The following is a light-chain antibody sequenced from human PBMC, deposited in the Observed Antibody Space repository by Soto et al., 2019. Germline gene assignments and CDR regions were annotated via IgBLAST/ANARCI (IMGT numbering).Light chain of an antibody. CDR3: QQRSNWPPIT. Sequence: VGYRVILTCRASQTISTWVAWYQHKTGKAPTLLIYDASSLESGVPSRFSGGGSGTDFTLTISSLEPEDFAVYYCQQRSNWPPITFGQGTRLEIK. CDR2: DAS. V-gene: IGKV1-5*01. J-gene: IGKJ5*01. CDR1: QTISTW.